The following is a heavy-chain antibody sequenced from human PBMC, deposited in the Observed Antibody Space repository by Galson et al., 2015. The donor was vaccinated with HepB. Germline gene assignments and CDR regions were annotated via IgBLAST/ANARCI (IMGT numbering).Heavy chain of an antibody. Sequence: SETLSLTCAVSSGSITSSNWWSWVRQPPGKGLQWIGQIYHSGNTNYNPSLKSRITISVDKSRNQFSLGLSSVTAADTAVYFCARGGKNIAVVQNPNWIDPWAREPWSPSPQ. J-gene: IGHJ5*02. V-gene: IGHV4-4*02. CDR1: SGSITSSNW. CDR3: ARGGKNIAVVQNPNWIDP. D-gene: IGHD2/OR15-2a*01. CDR2: IYHSGNT.